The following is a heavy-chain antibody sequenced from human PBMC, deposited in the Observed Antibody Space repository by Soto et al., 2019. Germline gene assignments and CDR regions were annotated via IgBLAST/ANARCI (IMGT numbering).Heavy chain of an antibody. CDR3: ARGLGSSGYFGGPRRYFDY. D-gene: IGHD3-22*01. CDR1: GGSFSGYY. CDR2: INHSGST. Sequence: SETLSLTCAVYGGSFSGYYWSWIRQPPGKGLEWIGEINHSGSTNYNPSLKSRVTISVDTSKNQFSLKLSSVTAADTAVYYCARGLGSSGYFGGPRRYFDYWGQGTLVTVSS. V-gene: IGHV4-34*01. J-gene: IGHJ4*02.